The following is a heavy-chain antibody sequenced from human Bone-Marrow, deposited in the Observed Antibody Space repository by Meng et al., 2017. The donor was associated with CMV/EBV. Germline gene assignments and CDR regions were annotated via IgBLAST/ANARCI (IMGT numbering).Heavy chain of an antibody. CDR2: IYTSGST. CDR1: GGPIRTYY. D-gene: IGHD3-9*01. J-gene: IGHJ2*01. CDR3: ARRGLLRYSSWYFDL. V-gene: IGHV4-4*07. Sequence: QGQLCAAASGPVKPSETLSPPCTGAGGPIRTYYGGWIRQPAGKGLEWIGRIYTSGSTNYNPSLKSRVTMSVDTSKNQFSLKLSSGTAADTAVYYCARRGLLRYSSWYFDLWGRGTLVTVSS.